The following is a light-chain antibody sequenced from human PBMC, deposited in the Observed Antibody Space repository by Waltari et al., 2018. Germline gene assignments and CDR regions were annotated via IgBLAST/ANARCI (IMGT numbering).Light chain of an antibody. V-gene: IGLV2-11*01. J-gene: IGLJ3*02. CDR2: DVS. CDR1: SSAVGGYHY. Sequence: QSALTQPRSVSGSPGQSVTIPCTGTSSAVGGYHYAPWYQQHPGKAPKLMSYDVSKRPSGVPDRFSGSKSGNTASLTISGLQAEDEADYYCCSYAGSYTKVFGGGTKLTVL. CDR3: CSYAGSYTKV.